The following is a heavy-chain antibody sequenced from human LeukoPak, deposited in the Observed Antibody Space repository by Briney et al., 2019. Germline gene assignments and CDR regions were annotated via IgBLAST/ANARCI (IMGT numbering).Heavy chain of an antibody. D-gene: IGHD5-18*01. CDR2: ISYDGSNK. CDR1: GFTFSSYA. CDR3: ATGDYTAMVT. J-gene: IGHJ4*02. V-gene: IGHV3-30-3*01. Sequence: PGRSLRLSCAASGFTFSSYAMHWVRQAPGKGLEWVAVISYDGSNKYYADSVKGRFTISRDNSKNTLYLQMNSLRAEDTAVYYCATGDYTAMVTWGQGTLVTVSS.